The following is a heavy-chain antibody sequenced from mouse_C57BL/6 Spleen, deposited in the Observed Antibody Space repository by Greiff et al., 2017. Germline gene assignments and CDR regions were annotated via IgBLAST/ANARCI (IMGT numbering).Heavy chain of an antibody. CDR2: ISYSGST. CDR1: GYSITSGYD. Sequence: EVKLVESGPGMVKPSQSLSLTCTVTGYSITSGYDWHWIRHFPGNKLEWMGYISYSGSTNYNPSLKSRISITHDTSKNHFFLKLNSVTTEDTATYDCARDSNYVRPYWYFDVWGTGTTVTVSS. J-gene: IGHJ1*03. CDR3: ARDSNYVRPYWYFDV. D-gene: IGHD2-5*01. V-gene: IGHV3-1*01.